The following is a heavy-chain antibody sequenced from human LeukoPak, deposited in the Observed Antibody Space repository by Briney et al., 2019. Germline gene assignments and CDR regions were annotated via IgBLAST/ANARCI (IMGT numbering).Heavy chain of an antibody. D-gene: IGHD3-10*01. CDR1: GGSMSSYY. CDR3: ARGARGRFGELLYAF. J-gene: IGHJ4*02. CDR2: IYYTGST. V-gene: IGHV4-59*01. Sequence: SETLSLTCTDSGGSMSSYYWSWIRQPPRKGLEWIGYIYYTGSTNYNPSLKSRVTTSVDMSKNQFSLKLSSVTAADTAVYYCARGARGRFGELLYAFWGQGTLVTVSS.